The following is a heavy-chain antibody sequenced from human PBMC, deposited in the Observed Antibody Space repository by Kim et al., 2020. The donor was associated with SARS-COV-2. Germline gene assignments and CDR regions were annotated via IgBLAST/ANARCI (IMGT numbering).Heavy chain of an antibody. CDR1: GYTLTELS. J-gene: IGHJ6*01. CDR3: APXXAIGXAPDXYYYYXXVDV. Sequence: ASVKVSCKVSGYTLTELSMHWVRQAPGKGLEXXGGFXPEDGETIYAQKFQGRVTQXXDTSXDTAXXELRXLRSGDTAVXYCAPXXAIGXAPDXYYYYXXVDVXXQGXXXTV. CDR2: FXPEDGET. D-gene: IGHD2-2*02. V-gene: IGHV1-24*01.